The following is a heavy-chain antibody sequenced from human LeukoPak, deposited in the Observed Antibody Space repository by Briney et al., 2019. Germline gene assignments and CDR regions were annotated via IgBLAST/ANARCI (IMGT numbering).Heavy chain of an antibody. D-gene: IGHD4-11*01. CDR1: GVSISSGSFY. CDR2: IYTSGST. Sequence: SQTLSLTCTVSGVSISSGSFYWSWIRQPAGKGLEWIGRIYTSGSTNYNPSLKSRVIISVDRSKNQFSLKLSSVTAADTAVYYCARVIDDYSLMNWGQGTLVTVSS. CDR3: ARVIDDYSLMN. J-gene: IGHJ4*02. V-gene: IGHV4-61*02.